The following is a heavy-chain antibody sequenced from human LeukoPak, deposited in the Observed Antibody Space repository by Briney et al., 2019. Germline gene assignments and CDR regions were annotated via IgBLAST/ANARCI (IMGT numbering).Heavy chain of an antibody. CDR2: IYYSGST. D-gene: IGHD5-24*01. CDR3: ARESRNGYPSDAFDI. J-gene: IGHJ3*02. CDR1: GGSFSGYY. Sequence: SETLSLTCAVYGGSFSGYYWSWIRQPPGKGLEWIGYIYYSGSTNYNPSLKSRVTMSVDTSKNQFSLRLSSVTAADTAVYYCARESRNGYPSDAFDIWGQGTMVTVSS. V-gene: IGHV4-59*01.